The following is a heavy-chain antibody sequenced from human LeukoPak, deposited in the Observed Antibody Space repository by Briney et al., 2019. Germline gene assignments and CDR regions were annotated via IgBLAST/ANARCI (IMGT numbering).Heavy chain of an antibody. CDR3: ARGRYYDFGDY. J-gene: IGHJ4*02. CDR2: IYYSGST. Sequence: SETLSLTCTVSGGSISSYYWNWIRQPPGKGLKWIGYIYYSGSTNYNPSLKSRVTILVDTSKNQFSLKLSSVTAADTAVYYCARGRYYDFGDYWGQGTLVTVSS. D-gene: IGHD3-3*01. CDR1: GGSISSYY. V-gene: IGHV4-59*01.